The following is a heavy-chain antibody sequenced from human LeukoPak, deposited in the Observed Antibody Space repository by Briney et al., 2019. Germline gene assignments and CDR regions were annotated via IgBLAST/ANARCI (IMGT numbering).Heavy chain of an antibody. Sequence: SSETLSLTCTVSGGSISTYYWSWIRQPPGKGLEWIGYIYYTGSTSYNPSLKSRVTMSLDASKNQFSLELNSVTPADTAVYYCAREVVAAPGTVDYWGQGTLVTVSS. J-gene: IGHJ4*01. D-gene: IGHD6-13*01. CDR2: IYYTGST. CDR3: AREVVAAPGTVDY. V-gene: IGHV4-59*01. CDR1: GGSISTYY.